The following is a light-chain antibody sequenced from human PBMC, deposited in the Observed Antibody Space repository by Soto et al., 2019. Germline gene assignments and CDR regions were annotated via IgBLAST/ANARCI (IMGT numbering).Light chain of an antibody. CDR3: LQYDSTPPT. CDR2: GAS. V-gene: IGKV3-20*01. CDR1: QSVNSNY. Sequence: EIVLTQSPGTLSLSPGERATLSCRASQSVNSNYLAWYQRKPGQAPRLLIYGASNRATDIPYRFSASGSGTDFTLTITRLEAEDFAVYYCLQYDSTPPTFGQGTKGEVK. J-gene: IGKJ1*01.